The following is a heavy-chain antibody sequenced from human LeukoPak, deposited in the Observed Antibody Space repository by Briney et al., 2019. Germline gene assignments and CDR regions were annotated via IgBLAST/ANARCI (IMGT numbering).Heavy chain of an antibody. CDR1: GYTLTELS. CDR2: FDPEDGET. CDR3: ATLGRSSSWSGFDP. Sequence: ASVKVSCKVSGYTLTELSMHWVRQAPGKGLEWMGGFDPEDGETIYAQKFQGRVTMTEDTSTDTAYMELSSLRSEDTAVYYCATLGRSSSWSGFDPWGQGTLTVSS. V-gene: IGHV1-24*01. J-gene: IGHJ5*02. D-gene: IGHD6-13*01.